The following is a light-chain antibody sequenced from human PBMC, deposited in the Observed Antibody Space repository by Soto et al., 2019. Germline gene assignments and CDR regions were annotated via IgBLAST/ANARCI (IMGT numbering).Light chain of an antibody. Sequence: EIVLTQSVGTLSLSPGERATLSCRASETVATNLAWYQQKPGQAPRLLISGASTRATGIPARFSGSGSGTEFTLTISSLQSEDFAVYYCQQYNNWPRTFGQGTKVDIK. J-gene: IGKJ1*01. V-gene: IGKV3-15*01. CDR1: ETVATN. CDR2: GAS. CDR3: QQYNNWPRT.